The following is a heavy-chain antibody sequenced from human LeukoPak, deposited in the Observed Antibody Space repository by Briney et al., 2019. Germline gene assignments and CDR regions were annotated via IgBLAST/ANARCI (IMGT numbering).Heavy chain of an antibody. CDR3: ARGITDTYYYDSSGYRTGAFDI. D-gene: IGHD3-22*01. Sequence: SETLSLTCTVSGGSISSYYWRWIRQPPGKGLEWIGYIYYSGSTNYNPSLTIRFTISVAPSNNPFSLKLSSLTAADTAFYYCARGITDTYYYDSSGYRTGAFDIWRQGTMVTVSS. CDR1: GGSISSYY. V-gene: IGHV4-59*01. CDR2: IYYSGST. J-gene: IGHJ3*02.